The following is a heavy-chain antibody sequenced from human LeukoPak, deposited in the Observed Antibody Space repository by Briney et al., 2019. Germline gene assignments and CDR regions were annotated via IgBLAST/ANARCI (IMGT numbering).Heavy chain of an antibody. D-gene: IGHD1-26*01. CDR3: ATQASVGY. Sequence: PGGSLRLSCVASGFTFSSYWMQWVRQAPGKGLVWVSRINTDGSSTTYADSVKGRFTISRDNAKNTLYLQMNSLRAEDTAVYYCATQASVGYWGQGTLVTASS. J-gene: IGHJ4*02. V-gene: IGHV3-74*01. CDR2: INTDGSST. CDR1: GFTFSSYW.